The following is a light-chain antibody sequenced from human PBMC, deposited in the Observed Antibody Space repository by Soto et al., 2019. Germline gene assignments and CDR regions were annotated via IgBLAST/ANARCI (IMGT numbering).Light chain of an antibody. V-gene: IGKV4-1*01. CDR1: QSFLYSSNNKNY. CDR2: WGS. CDR3: QQYYSVPPIT. Sequence: DIVMTQSPDSLAVSLGERATINCKSSQSFLYSSNNKNYLAWYQQKPGQPPKLLIYWGSTRESGVPDRFSGSGSGTDFTLTISSLQAEDVAVYYCQQYYSVPPITFGQGTRLEIK. J-gene: IGKJ5*01.